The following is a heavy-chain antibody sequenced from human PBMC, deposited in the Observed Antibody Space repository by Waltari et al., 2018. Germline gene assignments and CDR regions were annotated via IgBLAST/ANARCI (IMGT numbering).Heavy chain of an antibody. CDR1: GYTFTGYS. V-gene: IGHV1-2*02. CDR2: INPNSGGT. J-gene: IGHJ4*02. D-gene: IGHD5-18*01. CDR3: ARGGAMVWWYYFDY. Sequence: QVQLVQSGAEVKKPGASVKVSCKASGYTFTGYSMHWVRQAPGQGLEWMGWINPNSGGTNYAQKCQGRVTMTRDTSISTAYMELSRLRSDDTAVYYCARGGAMVWWYYFDYWGQGTLVTVSS.